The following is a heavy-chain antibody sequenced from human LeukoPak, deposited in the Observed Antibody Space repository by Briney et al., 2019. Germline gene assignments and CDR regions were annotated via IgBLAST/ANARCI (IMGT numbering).Heavy chain of an antibody. V-gene: IGHV4-59*01. CDR2: IYYSGST. CDR3: ARGDTADLFGWFDP. J-gene: IGHJ5*02. Sequence: SETLSLTCTVSGGSISSYYWSWIRQPPGKGLEWIGYIYYSGSTNCNPSLKSRVTISVDTSKNQFSLKLSSVTAADTAVYYCARGDTADLFGWFDPWGQGTLVTVSS. CDR1: GGSISSYY. D-gene: IGHD5-18*01.